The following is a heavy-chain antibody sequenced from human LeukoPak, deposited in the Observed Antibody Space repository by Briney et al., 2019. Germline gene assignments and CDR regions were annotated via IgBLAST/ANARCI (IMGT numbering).Heavy chain of an antibody. CDR3: ARTLVDYFDY. Sequence: PSETLSLTCTVSGGSLSSYYWSWIRQPPGKGLEWIGYIYYIGSTNYNSSLKSRVTISVDTSKNQFSLKLSSVTAADTAVYYCARTLVDYFDYWGQGTLVTVSS. D-gene: IGHD6-6*01. CDR1: GGSLSSYY. J-gene: IGHJ4*02. V-gene: IGHV4-59*01. CDR2: IYYIGST.